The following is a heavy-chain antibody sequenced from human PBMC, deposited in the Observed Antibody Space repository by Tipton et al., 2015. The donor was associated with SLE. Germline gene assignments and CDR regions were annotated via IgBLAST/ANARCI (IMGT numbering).Heavy chain of an antibody. CDR2: TNEDGTIT. V-gene: IGHV3-74*01. Sequence: SLRLSCAASGFTFRNPEMNWVRQAPGNGLVWVSRTNEDGTITSYEDSVKGRFTISRDNSKNTLYLQMNSLRVEDTALYYCARGIDPTSSRISDYWGQGTLVSVSS. D-gene: IGHD2-2*01. J-gene: IGHJ4*02. CDR1: GFTFRNPE. CDR3: ARGIDPTSSRISDY.